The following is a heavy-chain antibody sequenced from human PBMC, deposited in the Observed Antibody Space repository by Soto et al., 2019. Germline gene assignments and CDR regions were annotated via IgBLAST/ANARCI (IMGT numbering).Heavy chain of an antibody. V-gene: IGHV3-53*01. CDR2: IHVDGRT. J-gene: IGHJ6*02. CDR1: DFDVSGNY. D-gene: IGHD3-10*01. CDR3: ARDLTLIGGGVVSYYFGMDI. Sequence: LRLSCAASDFDVSGNYISWVRQAPGKGLEWVSMIHVDGRTYYGDSVRGRFIVSRDDSENTVYLQMNSLRAEDTAVYFCARDLTLIGGGVVSYYFGMDIWGQGTMVTVSS.